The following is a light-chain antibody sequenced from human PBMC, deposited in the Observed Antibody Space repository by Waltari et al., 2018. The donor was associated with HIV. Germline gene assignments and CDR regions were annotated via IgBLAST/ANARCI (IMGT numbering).Light chain of an antibody. J-gene: IGKJ1*01. Sequence: DIQMTQSPSSLSASLGDRVNITCRTSQNIGSYLNWYQQKPTKAPKLLISTTSILQSGVPSRFGGSGYGTEFTLSISSLVPEDFATYYCQQSYDNPRTFGQGTKVEV. CDR3: QQSYDNPRT. CDR2: TTS. CDR1: QNIGSY. V-gene: IGKV1-39*01.